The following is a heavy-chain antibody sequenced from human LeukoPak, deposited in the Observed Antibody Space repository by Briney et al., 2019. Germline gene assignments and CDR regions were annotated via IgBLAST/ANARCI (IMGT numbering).Heavy chain of an antibody. V-gene: IGHV1-2*02. Sequence: GASVKVSCKASGGTFSSYAISWVRQAPGQGLEWMGWINPNSGGTNYAQKFQGRVTMTRDTSISTAYMELSRLRSDDTAVYYCARDTYDILTGYAFDIWGQGTMVTVSS. CDR1: GGTFSSYA. CDR2: INPNSGGT. D-gene: IGHD3-9*01. CDR3: ARDTYDILTGYAFDI. J-gene: IGHJ3*02.